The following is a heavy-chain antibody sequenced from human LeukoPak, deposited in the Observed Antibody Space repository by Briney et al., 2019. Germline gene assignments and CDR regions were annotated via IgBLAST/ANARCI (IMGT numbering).Heavy chain of an antibody. Sequence: PGGSLRLSCTASGFIFSSFWMAWVRQAPGKGLEWVANIKPDGSLQFYGDSVKGRFTISRDNAKNSLYLQMNNLRAEDTALYYCATSYDSSGCDWGQGTLATVSS. CDR1: GFIFSSFW. CDR2: IKPDGSLQ. J-gene: IGHJ4*02. D-gene: IGHD3-22*01. V-gene: IGHV3-7*01. CDR3: ATSYDSSGCD.